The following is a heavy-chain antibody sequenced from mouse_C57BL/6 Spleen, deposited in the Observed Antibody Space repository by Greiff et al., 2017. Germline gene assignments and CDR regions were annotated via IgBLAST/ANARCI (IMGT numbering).Heavy chain of an antibody. CDR3: ARSFYEKFAY. V-gene: IGHV1-54*01. CDR1: GYAFTNYL. CDR2: INPGSGGT. J-gene: IGHJ3*01. D-gene: IGHD1-1*01. Sequence: VQGVESGAELVRPGTSVKVSCKASGYAFTNYLIEWVKQRPGQGLEWIGVINPGSGGTNYNEKFKGKATLTADKSSSTAYMQLSSLTSEDSAVYFCARSFYEKFAYWGQGTLVTVSA.